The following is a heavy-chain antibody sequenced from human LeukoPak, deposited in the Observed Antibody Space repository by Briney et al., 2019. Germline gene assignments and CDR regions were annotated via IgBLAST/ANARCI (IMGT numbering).Heavy chain of an antibody. D-gene: IGHD3-9*01. CDR1: GGSISSSSYY. CDR2: IYYSGST. J-gene: IGHJ4*02. V-gene: IGHV4-39*01. Sequence: TSETLSLTCTVSGGSISSSSYYWGWIRQPPGQGLEWIGSIYYSGSTYYNPSLKSRVTISVDTSKNQFSLKLSSVTAADTAFFFRQKPAYEILTGYYNVDYWGQGTLVTVSS. CDR3: QKPAYEILTGYYNVDY.